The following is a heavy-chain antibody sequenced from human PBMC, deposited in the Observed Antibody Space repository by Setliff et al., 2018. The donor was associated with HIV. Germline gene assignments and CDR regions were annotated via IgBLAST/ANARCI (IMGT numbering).Heavy chain of an antibody. V-gene: IGHV3-20*04. Sequence: GESLKISCAASGFTFDDYGMSWVRQAPGKGLEWVSGINWNGGSTGYADSVKGRFTISRDNAKNSLYLQMNSLRAEDTALYYCARGSGMDSSSWYGDAFDIWGQGTMVTVSS. CDR1: GFTFDDYG. D-gene: IGHD6-13*01. CDR3: ARGSGMDSSSWYGDAFDI. CDR2: INWNGGST. J-gene: IGHJ3*02.